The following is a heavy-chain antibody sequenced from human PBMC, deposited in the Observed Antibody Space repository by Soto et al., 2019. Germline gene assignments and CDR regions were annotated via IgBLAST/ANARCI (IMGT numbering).Heavy chain of an antibody. Sequence: AASVKVSCKASGGTFSSYAISWVRQAPGQGLEWMGGIIPIFGTANYAQKFQGRVTITAGESTSTAYMELSSLRSEDTAVYYCALKLFYDSSGYYPGAFDIWGQGTMVTVSS. J-gene: IGHJ3*02. D-gene: IGHD3-22*01. CDR2: IIPIFGTA. CDR1: GGTFSSYA. CDR3: ALKLFYDSSGYYPGAFDI. V-gene: IGHV1-69*13.